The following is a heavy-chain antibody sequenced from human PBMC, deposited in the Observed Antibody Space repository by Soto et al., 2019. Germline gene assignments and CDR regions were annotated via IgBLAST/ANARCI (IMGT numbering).Heavy chain of an antibody. CDR3: VVRGSAFDI. CDR2: ISSDGDTT. D-gene: IGHD3-10*01. Sequence: GGSLRLSCSASGFRFSGDAMHWVRQAPGKGLEFVSGISSDGDTTYYADSVKGRLIISRDNSKNTLYLQMSSVRVEDTAVYYCVVRGSAFDIWGQGARVTVSS. CDR1: GFRFSGDA. J-gene: IGHJ3*02. V-gene: IGHV3-64D*08.